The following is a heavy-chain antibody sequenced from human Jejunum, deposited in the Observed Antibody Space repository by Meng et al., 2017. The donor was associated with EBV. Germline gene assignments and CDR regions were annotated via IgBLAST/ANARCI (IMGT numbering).Heavy chain of an antibody. J-gene: IGHJ4*02. D-gene: IGHD3-22*01. CDR2: INPNSGGT. CDR1: GYTFTGYF. Sequence: QGELGQAGAEVKQPGASVRVSCKASGYTFTGYFIHWVRQAPGQGLEWMGRINPNSGGTSYTQKFQGRVTMTRDTSITTAYMELSRFGSDDTAVYYCARDYSDSSRQGYWGQGTLVTVSS. V-gene: IGHV1-2*06. CDR3: ARDYSDSSRQGY.